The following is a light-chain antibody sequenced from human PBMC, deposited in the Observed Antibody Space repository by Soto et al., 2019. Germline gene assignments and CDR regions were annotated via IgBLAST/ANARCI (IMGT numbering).Light chain of an antibody. J-gene: IGKJ4*01. Sequence: EIVLTQSPCTLSLSPGERATLSWGASQSVSSSYLAWYQQKPGQAPRLLIYGASSRATGIPARFSGSGSGTEFTLTISSLQSGDFAVYYCQQYGSSLLFGGGTKVDIK. V-gene: IGKV3-20*01. CDR2: GAS. CDR3: QQYGSSLL. CDR1: QSVSSSY.